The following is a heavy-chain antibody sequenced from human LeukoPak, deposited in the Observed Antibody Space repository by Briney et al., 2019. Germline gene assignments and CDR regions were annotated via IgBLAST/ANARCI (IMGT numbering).Heavy chain of an antibody. J-gene: IGHJ4*02. CDR2: IKNDGSEK. Sequence: GGSLRLSCAASGFVFRNYFMSWVRQAPGKGLEWVASIKNDGSEKYYVDSVKGRSTISRDNAKNSLYLQMNSLRAEDTAVYYCARDKGDYDTSGSLFVFGGQGTLVTVSS. CDR3: ARDKGDYDTSGSLFVF. D-gene: IGHD3-22*01. V-gene: IGHV3-7*03. CDR1: GFVFRNYF.